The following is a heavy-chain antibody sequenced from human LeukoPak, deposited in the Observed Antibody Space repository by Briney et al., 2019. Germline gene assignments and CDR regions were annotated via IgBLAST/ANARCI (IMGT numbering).Heavy chain of an antibody. Sequence: GGSPRLSCAASGFTVSSNYMNWVRQAPGKGLEWVSFINSGGSTYYADSVKGRSTISRDNSKNTLYLQMNSLRAEDTAVYYCARDLAFDIWGQGTMVTVSS. J-gene: IGHJ3*02. CDR3: ARDLAFDI. V-gene: IGHV3-53*01. CDR1: GFTVSSNY. CDR2: INSGGST.